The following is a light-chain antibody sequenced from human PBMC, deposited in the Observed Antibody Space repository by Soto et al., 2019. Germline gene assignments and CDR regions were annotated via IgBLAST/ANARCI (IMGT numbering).Light chain of an antibody. Sequence: QSVLTQPRSVSGSPGQSVTISCTGTSSDVGGYNFVSWYQQHPGKAPKFMIYDVTKRPSGVPDRFSGSKSGNTASLTISGLQAEDEADYYCCSYVGSYTSYVFGTGTTLTVL. J-gene: IGLJ1*01. CDR2: DVT. CDR3: CSYVGSYTSYV. CDR1: SSDVGGYNF. V-gene: IGLV2-11*01.